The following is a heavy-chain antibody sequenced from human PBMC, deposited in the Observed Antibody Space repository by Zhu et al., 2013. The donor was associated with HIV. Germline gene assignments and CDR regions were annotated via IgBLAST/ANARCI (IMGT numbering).Heavy chain of an antibody. D-gene: IGHD3-3*01. J-gene: IGHJ6*02. CDR2: IRADNSNT. V-gene: IGHV1-18*01. CDR1: GYTLPGYG. Sequence: QVQLVQSGAEMKQPGASVTVSCQASGYTLPGYGINWVRQAPGQGLEWMGWIRADNSNTEYAQKFQGRVSMTTDTSRTTAYLELGSLRSDDTAVYYCAGNFWNGYYFYYGMGVWGQGTTVTVS. CDR3: AGNFWNGYYFYYGMGV.